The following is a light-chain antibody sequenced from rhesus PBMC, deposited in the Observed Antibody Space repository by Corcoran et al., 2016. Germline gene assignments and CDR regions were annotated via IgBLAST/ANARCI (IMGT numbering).Light chain of an antibody. CDR3: QRHNSNPLA. CDR2: AAS. V-gene: IGKV1-33*02. Sequence: DIQMTQSPSSLSASVGDRVTITCQASQGISNWLAWYQQKSGKAPKLLIYAASSLQSGVPSRFSGSGSGTEFTLTIISLQPEDFATYYCQRHNSNPLAFGGGTKVEIK. J-gene: IGKJ4*01. CDR1: QGISNW.